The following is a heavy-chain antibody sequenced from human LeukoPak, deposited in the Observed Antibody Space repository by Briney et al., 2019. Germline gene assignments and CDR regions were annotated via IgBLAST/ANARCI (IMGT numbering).Heavy chain of an antibody. CDR1: GGSISSYY. J-gene: IGHJ6*03. CDR2: IYTSGST. D-gene: IGHD3-10*01. Sequence: SEALSLTCTVSGGSISSYYWSWIRQPAGKGLEGIGRIYTSGSTNYNPSLKTRVTISVDRSKNQFSLKLTSVTAADTAVYYCARAKFGYYYDSGSYYYHYMDVWGKGTTVTISS. V-gene: IGHV4-4*07. CDR3: ARAKFGYYYDSGSYYYHYMDV.